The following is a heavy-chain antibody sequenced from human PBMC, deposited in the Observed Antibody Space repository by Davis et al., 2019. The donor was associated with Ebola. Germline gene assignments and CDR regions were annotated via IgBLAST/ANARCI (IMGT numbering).Heavy chain of an antibody. CDR2: INHSGST. D-gene: IGHD5-12*01. Sequence: MPSETLSLTCAVYGGSFSGYYWSWIRQPPGKGLEWIGEINHSGSTNYNPSLKGRVTISVDTSKNQFSLKLSSVTAADTAVYYCARVAGIVATSGMDVWGQGTTVTVSS. CDR1: GGSFSGYY. CDR3: ARVAGIVATSGMDV. J-gene: IGHJ6*02. V-gene: IGHV4-34*01.